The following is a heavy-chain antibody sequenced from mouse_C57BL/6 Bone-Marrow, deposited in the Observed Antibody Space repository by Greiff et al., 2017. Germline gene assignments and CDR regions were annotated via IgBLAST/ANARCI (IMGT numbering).Heavy chain of an antibody. D-gene: IGHD1-1*01. V-gene: IGHV1-72*01. CDR3: ARYPYSYGRAMDY. CDR1: GYTFTSYW. CDR2: IDPNSGGT. J-gene: IGHJ4*01. Sequence: QVQLKQPGAELVKPGASVKLSCKASGYTFTSYWMHWVKQRPGRGLEWIGRIDPNSGGTKYNEKFKSKATLTADKPSSSAYMQLSSLTSEDSAVYYCARYPYSYGRAMDYWGRGTSVTVSS.